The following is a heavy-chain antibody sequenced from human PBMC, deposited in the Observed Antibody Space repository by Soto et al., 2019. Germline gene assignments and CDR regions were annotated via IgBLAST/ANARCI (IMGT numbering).Heavy chain of an antibody. V-gene: IGHV3-23*01. CDR2: ISGSGEST. CDR3: AKNHPGYDSSGYYCYFDY. CDR1: GFIFNSYA. D-gene: IGHD3-22*01. J-gene: IGHJ4*02. Sequence: QPGGSLRLSCAATGFIFNSYAMGWVRQAPGKGLEWVSIISGSGESTYYADSVKGRFTISRDNSKNALYLQMNSLRVDDTAVYYCAKNHPGYDSSGYYCYFDYWGQGTLVTVSS.